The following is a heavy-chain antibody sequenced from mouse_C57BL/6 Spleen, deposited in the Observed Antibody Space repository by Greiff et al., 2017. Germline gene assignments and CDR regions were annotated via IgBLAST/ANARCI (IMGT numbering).Heavy chain of an antibody. CDR1: GYTFTSYW. CDR2: IDPSDSYT. CDR3: ARNGNYAMDY. Sequence: QVQLQQSGAELVMPGASVKLSCKASGYTFTSYWMHWVKQRPGQGLVWIGEIDPSDSYTNYNQKFKGKSTLTVDKSSSTAYMQLSSLTSEDTAIYYCARNGNYAMDYWGQGTSVTVSS. J-gene: IGHJ4*01. V-gene: IGHV1-69*01.